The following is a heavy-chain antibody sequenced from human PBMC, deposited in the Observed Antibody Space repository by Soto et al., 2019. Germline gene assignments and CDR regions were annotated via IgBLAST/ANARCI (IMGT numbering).Heavy chain of an antibody. CDR3: ARGEQYSGRIFDY. J-gene: IGHJ4*01. CDR2: TYYRSKWYY. D-gene: IGHD1-26*01. Sequence: PSQTLSLTCAITGDSVSSNSAGWSWVRQSPSRGHEWLGRTYYRSKWYYEYAVSVRGRLTINPDTSKNQYSLQLNSVTPEDTAVYFCARGEQYSGRIFDYWGQGTPVTVSS. V-gene: IGHV6-1*01. CDR1: GDSVSSNSAG.